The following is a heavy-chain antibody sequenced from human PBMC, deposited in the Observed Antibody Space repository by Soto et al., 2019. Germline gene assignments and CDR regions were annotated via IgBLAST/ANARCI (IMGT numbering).Heavy chain of an antibody. Sequence: EVQLVESGGGLIQPGGSLRLSCAASGFTVSSNYMSWVRQAPGKGLEWVSVIYSGGSTYYADSVKGRFTISRDNSKNTLYLQMNSLRAEDTAVYYCAMGGVSYYDSSGYYGWGQGTLVTVSS. CDR2: IYSGGST. CDR1: GFTVSSNY. V-gene: IGHV3-53*01. J-gene: IGHJ4*02. D-gene: IGHD3-22*01. CDR3: AMGGVSYYDSSGYYG.